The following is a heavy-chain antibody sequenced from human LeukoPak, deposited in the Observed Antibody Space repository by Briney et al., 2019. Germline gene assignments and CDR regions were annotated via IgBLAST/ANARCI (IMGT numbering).Heavy chain of an antibody. CDR1: GFSFSTYA. J-gene: IGHJ4*02. D-gene: IGHD5/OR15-5a*01. CDR2: ISGSGANK. CDR3: TREPHTNSVYYSPVPAGY. Sequence: GGSLRLSCAGSGFSFSTYAMTWVRQAPGKGLEWVAAISGSGANKYYGYSVKGRFTISRHNSKNPVSLQMNSRRAEDTAIYYCTREPHTNSVYYSPVPAGYWGQGTLVTVSS. V-gene: IGHV3-23*01.